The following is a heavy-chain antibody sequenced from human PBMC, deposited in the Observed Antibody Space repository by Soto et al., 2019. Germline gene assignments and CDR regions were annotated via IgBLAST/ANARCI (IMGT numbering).Heavy chain of an antibody. CDR1: GGSISSTSYY. D-gene: IGHD3-22*01. J-gene: IGHJ5*02. V-gene: IGHV4-39*01. CDR2: IYYSGST. CDR3: ARHSAYDSPASGFDP. Sequence: QLQLQESGPRLVKPSETLSLTCTVSGGSISSTSYYWGWIRQPPGKGLEWIGSIYYSGSTYYNPSLKSRVTISVDTSKNQFSLKLSSVTAADTAVYYCARHSAYDSPASGFDPWGQGTLVTVSS.